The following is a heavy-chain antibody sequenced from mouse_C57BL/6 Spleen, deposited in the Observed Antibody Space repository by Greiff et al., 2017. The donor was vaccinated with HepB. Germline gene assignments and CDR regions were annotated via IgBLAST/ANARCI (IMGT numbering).Heavy chain of an antibody. CDR2: ILPGSGST. D-gene: IGHD2-4*01. V-gene: IGHV1-9*01. CDR1: GYTFTGYW. Sequence: QVQLQQSGAELMKPGASVKLSCKATGYTFTGYWIEWVKQRPGHGLEWIGEILPGSGSTNYNEKVKGKATFTADTSSNTAYMPLSSLTTEDSAIYNCARRDYDDYYAMDYWGQGTSVTVSS. J-gene: IGHJ4*01. CDR3: ARRDYDDYYAMDY.